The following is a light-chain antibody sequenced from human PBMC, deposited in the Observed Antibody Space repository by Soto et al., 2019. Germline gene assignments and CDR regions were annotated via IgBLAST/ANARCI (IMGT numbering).Light chain of an antibody. Sequence: EIVMTQSPGTLSLSPGERATLSCRASQSVSSRLAWYQQKPGQAPRLLISGASSRATGIPDRFSGSGSGTDFTLTISRLEPEDFAVYYCHQYSSSTKTFGQGTKVDIK. CDR2: GAS. V-gene: IGKV3-20*01. J-gene: IGKJ1*01. CDR1: QSVSSR. CDR3: HQYSSSTKT.